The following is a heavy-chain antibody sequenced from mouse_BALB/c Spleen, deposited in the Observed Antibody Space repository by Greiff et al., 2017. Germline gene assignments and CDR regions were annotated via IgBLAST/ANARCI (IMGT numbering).Heavy chain of an antibody. Sequence: EVQLQQSGAELVKPGASVKLSCTASGFNIKDTYMHWVKQRPEQGLEWIGRIDPANGNTKYDPKFQGKATITADTSSNTAYLQLSSLTSEDTAVYYCAREILYYGNYFDYWGQGTTLTVSS. CDR2: IDPANGNT. CDR1: GFNIKDTY. D-gene: IGHD2-1*01. CDR3: AREILYYGNYFDY. V-gene: IGHV14-3*02. J-gene: IGHJ2*01.